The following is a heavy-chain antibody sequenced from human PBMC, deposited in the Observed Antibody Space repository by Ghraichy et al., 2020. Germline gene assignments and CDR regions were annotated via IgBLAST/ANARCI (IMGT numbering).Heavy chain of an antibody. V-gene: IGHV6-1*01. Sequence: SQTLSLTCAVSGDSFPHFGSAWHWFRQSPSRALSCLGRTFHKSKWYNDYAESVKSRITISPDTSRNQFSLQLNSVTPEDTAVYYCARGQDYYYAMGVWVQGTTDTVPS. CDR1: GDSFPHFGSA. J-gene: IGHJ6*02. CDR2: TFHKSKWYN. CDR3: ARGQDYYYAMGV.